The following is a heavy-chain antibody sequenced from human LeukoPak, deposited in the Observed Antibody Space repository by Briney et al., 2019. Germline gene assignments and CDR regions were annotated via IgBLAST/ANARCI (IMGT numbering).Heavy chain of an antibody. CDR3: ATDNSPVAGAFDI. D-gene: IGHD6-19*01. J-gene: IGHJ3*02. V-gene: IGHV1-69*13. Sequence: SVKVSCKASGGTFSSYAISWVRQAPGQGLEWMGGIIPIFGTANYAQKFQGRVTITADESTSTAYMELSSLRSEDTAVYYCATDNSPVAGAFDIWGQGTMVTVSS. CDR1: GGTFSSYA. CDR2: IIPIFGTA.